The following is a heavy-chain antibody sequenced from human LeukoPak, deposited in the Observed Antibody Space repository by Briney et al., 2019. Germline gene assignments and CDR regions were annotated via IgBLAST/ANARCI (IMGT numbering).Heavy chain of an antibody. CDR3: ARVWSGFDYYYYYGLDV. J-gene: IGHJ6*02. Sequence: SETLSLTCTVSGGSLSSYYWSWIRPPPGKGLAWIGYIYYIGSTNYNPSLKSRVTISVDTSKNQFSLKLRSVTAADTAVYYCARVWSGFDYYYYYGLDVWGQGTTVTVSS. CDR1: GGSLSSYY. D-gene: IGHD3-3*01. CDR2: IYYIGST. V-gene: IGHV4-59*01.